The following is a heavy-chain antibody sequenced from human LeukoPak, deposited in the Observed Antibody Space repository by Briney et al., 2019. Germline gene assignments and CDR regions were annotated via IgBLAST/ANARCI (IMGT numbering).Heavy chain of an antibody. CDR3: ARDPSDSSAVYADY. Sequence: GGSLRLSCAASGFTFSSYAIHWVRQAPGKGLEWVAVISYDRSNKYYADSVKGRFTISRDNSKNTLYLQVNSLRAEDTAVYYCARDPSDSSAVYADYWGQGTLVTVSS. CDR2: ISYDRSNK. J-gene: IGHJ4*02. CDR1: GFTFSSYA. D-gene: IGHD3-22*01. V-gene: IGHV3-30*04.